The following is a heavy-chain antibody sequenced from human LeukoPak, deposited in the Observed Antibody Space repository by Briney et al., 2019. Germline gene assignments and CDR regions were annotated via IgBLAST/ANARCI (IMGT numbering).Heavy chain of an antibody. Sequence: GGSLRLSCAASGFTFSSYSMNWVRQAPGKGLEWVSSISSSSSYMYYADSVKGRFTISRDNAKNSLHLQMNSLRAEDTAVYFCTRGRTAMITAGVDYWGQGTLVTVSS. CDR1: GFTFSSYS. J-gene: IGHJ4*02. CDR3: TRGRTAMITAGVDY. V-gene: IGHV3-21*01. D-gene: IGHD5-18*01. CDR2: ISSSSSYM.